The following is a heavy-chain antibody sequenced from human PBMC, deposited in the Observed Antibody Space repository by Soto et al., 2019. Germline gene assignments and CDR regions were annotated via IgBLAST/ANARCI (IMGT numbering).Heavy chain of an antibody. CDR1: GFTFSSYW. CDR3: ARGRGYQYYGMDV. J-gene: IGHJ6*02. Sequence: VQLVESGGGLVKPGGSLRLSCAASGFTFSSYWMHWVRLAPGKGLVWVSRINTDGISTTYADSVKGRFTISRDKAKNTLYLQMNSLRADDTAVYYCARGRGYQYYGMDVWGQGTTVTVSS. CDR2: INTDGIST. V-gene: IGHV3-74*02.